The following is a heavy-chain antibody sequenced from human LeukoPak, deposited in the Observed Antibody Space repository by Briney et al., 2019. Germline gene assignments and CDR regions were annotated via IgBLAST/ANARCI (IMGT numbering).Heavy chain of an antibody. CDR3: AKWARNYGDYRAFDY. CDR2: ISGSGDST. Sequence: GGSLRLSCAASGFTVSSNYMSWVRQAPGKGLEWVSSISGSGDSTYYRDSVKGRFTISRDNSKNTLFLQMNSLRAEDTAVYYCAKWARNYGDYRAFDYWGQGTLVTVSS. CDR1: GFTVSSNY. V-gene: IGHV3-23*01. J-gene: IGHJ4*02. D-gene: IGHD4-17*01.